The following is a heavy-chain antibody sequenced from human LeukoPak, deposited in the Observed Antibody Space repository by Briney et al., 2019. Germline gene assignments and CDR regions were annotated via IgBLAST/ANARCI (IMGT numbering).Heavy chain of an antibody. CDR2: IIPIFGTA. J-gene: IGHJ4*02. CDR1: GGTFSSYA. CDR3: ARWRRYGYCGGDCYYDY. Sequence: SVKVSCKASGGTFSSYAISWVRQAPGQGLEWMGGIIPIFGTANYAQKFQGRVTITADKSTSTAYMELSSLRSEDTAVYYCARWRRYGYCGGDCYYDYWGQGTLVTVSS. D-gene: IGHD2-21*02. V-gene: IGHV1-69*06.